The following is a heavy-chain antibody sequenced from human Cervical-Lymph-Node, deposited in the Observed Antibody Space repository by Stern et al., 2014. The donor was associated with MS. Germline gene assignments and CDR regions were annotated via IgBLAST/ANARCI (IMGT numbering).Heavy chain of an antibody. V-gene: IGHV1-69*01. Sequence: VHLVESGAEVKKPGSSVKVSCQASGGSFINNVISWVRQAPGQGLEWMGGTIPIFGTALYAQKFRGRVTITADESTRTAYMELSSLRSDDTAVYFCARAASTTSSYNFSGPGTLVTVSS. CDR2: TIPIFGTA. CDR1: GGSFINNV. J-gene: IGHJ4*02. CDR3: ARAASTTSSYNF. D-gene: IGHD3-10*01.